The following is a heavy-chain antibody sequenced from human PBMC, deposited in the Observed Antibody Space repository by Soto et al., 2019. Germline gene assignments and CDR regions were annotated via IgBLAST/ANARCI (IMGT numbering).Heavy chain of an antibody. CDR3: AKEGGSGGYFDY. D-gene: IGHD3-10*01. CDR2: ISGRGGGK. J-gene: IGHJ4*02. Sequence: PGGSLRLSCAASGFTFSSYTMSWVRQAPGKGLEWVSTISGRGGGKYYADSVKGRFTISRDNSKNTLYLQMNSLRAEDTAIYYCAKEGGSGGYFDYWGQGALVTVSS. V-gene: IGHV3-23*01. CDR1: GFTFSSYT.